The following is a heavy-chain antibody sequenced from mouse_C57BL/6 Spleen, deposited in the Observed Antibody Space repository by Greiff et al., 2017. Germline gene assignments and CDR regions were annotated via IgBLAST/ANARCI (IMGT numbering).Heavy chain of an antibody. CDR2: INPNNGGT. D-gene: IGHD3-2*02. CDR3: ARMDSSGYYAMDY. J-gene: IGHJ4*01. V-gene: IGHV1-18*01. Sequence: VQLQQSGPELVKPGASVKIPCKASGYTFTDYNMDWVKQSHGKSLEWIGDINPNNGGTIYNQKFKGKATWTVDKSSSTAYMELRSLTSEDTAVYYCARMDSSGYYAMDYWGQGTSVTVSS. CDR1: GYTFTDYN.